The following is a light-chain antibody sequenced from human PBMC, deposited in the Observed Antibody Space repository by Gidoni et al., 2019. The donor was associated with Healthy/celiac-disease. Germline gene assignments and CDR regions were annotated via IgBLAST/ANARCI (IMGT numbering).Light chain of an antibody. J-gene: IGKJ1*01. V-gene: IGKV3-20*01. Sequence: IVLTQSPGTLSLSPGGRATISCRASQSVSSSYLAWYQQKPGQAPRLLIYGASSRATGIPDRFSGSGSGTDFTLTISRLEPEDFAVYYCQQYGSSPWTFGQGTKVEIK. CDR3: QQYGSSPWT. CDR1: QSVSSSY. CDR2: GAS.